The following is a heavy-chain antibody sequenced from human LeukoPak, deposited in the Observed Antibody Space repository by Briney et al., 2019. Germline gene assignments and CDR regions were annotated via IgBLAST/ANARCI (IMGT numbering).Heavy chain of an antibody. CDR3: VKEPRGYSFSFDI. J-gene: IGHJ3*02. CDR2: ISGSGSKT. Sequence: GGSLRLSCAASGFTFSTCAINWVRQAPGKGLEWVSAISGSGSKTFYADSVKGRFTISRDNPRNTLYLQMNSLRPEDTAVYYCVKEPRGYSFSFDIWGQGTMVTVSS. CDR1: GFTFSTCA. D-gene: IGHD5-18*01. V-gene: IGHV3-23*01.